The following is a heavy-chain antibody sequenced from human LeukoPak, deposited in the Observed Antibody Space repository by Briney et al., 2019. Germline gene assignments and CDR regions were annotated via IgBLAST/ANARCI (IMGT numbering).Heavy chain of an antibody. Sequence: PGGSLRLSCVASGFTLSSYNMKWVRQAPGKRLEWVSSISWRNIDIEYADSVKGRFTISRDNAKDSLYLQMNTLRAEDTAVYYCARADMTTITYPEYWGQGTPVTVSS. CDR2: ISWRNIDI. J-gene: IGHJ4*02. D-gene: IGHD5-24*01. V-gene: IGHV3-21*01. CDR1: GFTLSSYN. CDR3: ARADMTTITYPEY.